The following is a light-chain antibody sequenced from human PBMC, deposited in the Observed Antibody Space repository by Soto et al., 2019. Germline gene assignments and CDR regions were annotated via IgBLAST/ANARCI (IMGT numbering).Light chain of an antibody. Sequence: DIQMTQSPSSLSASVGDRVTITGRASQSITTYLNWYQQKPGKAPRLLVYIASSLQGGVPSRFSGGGSGTDFTLTISSLQPEDFATYFCQQSYSTPYTFGQGTKLEIK. CDR2: IAS. J-gene: IGKJ2*01. CDR1: QSITTY. V-gene: IGKV1-39*01. CDR3: QQSYSTPYT.